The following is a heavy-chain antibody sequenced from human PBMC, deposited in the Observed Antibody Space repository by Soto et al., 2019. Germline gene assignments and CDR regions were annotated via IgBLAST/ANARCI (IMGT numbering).Heavy chain of an antibody. Sequence: SVKVSCKASGGTFSSYAISWVRQAPGQGLEWMGGIIPIFGTANYAQKFQGRVTITADESTSTAYMELSSLRSEDTAVYYCASGVRFCTNGVCPPLYYYYYYGMDVWGQGTTVTVSS. J-gene: IGHJ6*02. CDR1: GGTFSSYA. CDR2: IIPIFGTA. CDR3: ASGVRFCTNGVCPPLYYYYYYGMDV. D-gene: IGHD2-8*01. V-gene: IGHV1-69*13.